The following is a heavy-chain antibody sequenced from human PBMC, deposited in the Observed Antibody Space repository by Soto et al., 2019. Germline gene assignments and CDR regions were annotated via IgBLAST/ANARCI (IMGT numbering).Heavy chain of an antibody. J-gene: IGHJ5*02. D-gene: IGHD3-22*01. Sequence: ASVKVSCKASGYTFTGYYMHWLRQSPGQGLEWMGWINPNSGGTNYAQKFQGRVTMTRDTSISTAYMELSRLRSDDTAVYYCARDRDYYDSIGGWFDPWGQGTLVTVSS. CDR1: GYTFTGYY. CDR3: ARDRDYYDSIGGWFDP. CDR2: INPNSGGT. V-gene: IGHV1-2*02.